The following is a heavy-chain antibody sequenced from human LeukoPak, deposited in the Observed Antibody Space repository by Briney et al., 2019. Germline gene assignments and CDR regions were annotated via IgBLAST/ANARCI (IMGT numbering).Heavy chain of an antibody. Sequence: GGSLRLSCAASGFTFSSYAMHWVRQAPGKGLEWGAVISYDGSNKYYADSVRGRFTISRDNSKNTLYLQMNSLRAEDTAVYYCARDRATMIVVVIFDYWGQGTLVTVSS. D-gene: IGHD3-22*01. CDR3: ARDRATMIVVVIFDY. J-gene: IGHJ4*02. CDR2: ISYDGSNK. CDR1: GFTFSSYA. V-gene: IGHV3-30*04.